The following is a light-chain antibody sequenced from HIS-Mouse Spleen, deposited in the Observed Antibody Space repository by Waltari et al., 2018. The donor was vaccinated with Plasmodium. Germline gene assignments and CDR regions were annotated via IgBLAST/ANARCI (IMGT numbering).Light chain of an antibody. V-gene: IGLV2-23*02. Sequence: QSALTQPASVSGSPGQSLHISCTGTRSDVGSYNLVSGYQQHPGKAPKLMIYEVSKRPSGVSNRFSGSKSGNTASLTISGLQAEDEADYYCCSYAGSSTNWVFGGGTKLTVL. J-gene: IGLJ3*02. CDR2: EVS. CDR3: CSYAGSSTNWV. CDR1: RSDVGSYNL.